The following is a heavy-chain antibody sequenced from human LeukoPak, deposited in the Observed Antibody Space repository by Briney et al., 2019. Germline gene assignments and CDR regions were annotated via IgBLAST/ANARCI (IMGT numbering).Heavy chain of an antibody. Sequence: PGGSLRLSCAASGFTLSSYWTQWVRQAPGKGLVWVSRHYSDGSSTKYADSVKGRFTISTDNAKNTLYLQMNSLRAEDTAVYYCVRGVYSMDVWGQGTTVTVSS. CDR1: GFTLSSYW. CDR3: VRGVYSMDV. V-gene: IGHV3-74*03. J-gene: IGHJ6*02. CDR2: HYSDGSST.